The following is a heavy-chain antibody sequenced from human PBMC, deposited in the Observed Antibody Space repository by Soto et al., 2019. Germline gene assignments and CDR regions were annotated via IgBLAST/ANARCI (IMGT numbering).Heavy chain of an antibody. CDR1: GGSMSNGYYY. J-gene: IGHJ4*02. D-gene: IGHD2-2*01. CDR2: IYHSGRT. CDR3: ARSSTSANYVDY. V-gene: IGHV4-31*03. Sequence: SETLSLTCTVSGGSMSNGYYYWSWVRQNPGKGLEWIGHIYHSGRTYYNPSLKSRVTISVDTSKNQFSLKLSSVTAADTAVYYCARSSTSANYVDYWGQGTRVTVSS.